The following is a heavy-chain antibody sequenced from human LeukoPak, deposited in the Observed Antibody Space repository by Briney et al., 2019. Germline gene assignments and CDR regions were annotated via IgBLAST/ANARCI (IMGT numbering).Heavy chain of an antibody. CDR1: GGSFSSGDFF. V-gene: IGHV4-30-4*01. CDR3: ARGSYGDYSEGLDY. J-gene: IGHJ4*02. D-gene: IGHD4-17*01. Sequence: SETLSLTCTVSGGSFSSGDFFWNWIRQPPGKGLEWIAYIYYSGSTYYNPSLKSRVTISVDTSKNQFSLKLSSVTAADTAVYYCARGSYGDYSEGLDYWGQGTLVTVSS. CDR2: IYYSGST.